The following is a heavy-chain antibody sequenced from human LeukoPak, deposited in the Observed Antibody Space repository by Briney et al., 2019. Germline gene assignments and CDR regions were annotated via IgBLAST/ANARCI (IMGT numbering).Heavy chain of an antibody. Sequence: SVKVSCKASGGTFSSYAISWVRQAPGQGLEWMGGIIPIFGTANYAQKFQGRVTITADESTSTAYMELSSLRSEDTAVYYRARPYYDFWSGYSTFDIWGQGTMVTVSS. CDR2: IIPIFGTA. D-gene: IGHD3-3*01. V-gene: IGHV1-69*13. CDR3: ARPYYDFWSGYSTFDI. J-gene: IGHJ3*02. CDR1: GGTFSSYA.